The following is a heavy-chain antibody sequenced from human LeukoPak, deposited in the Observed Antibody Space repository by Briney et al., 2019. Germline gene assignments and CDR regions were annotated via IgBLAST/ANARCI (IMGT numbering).Heavy chain of an antibody. V-gene: IGHV1-69*13. CDR2: IIPIFGTA. CDR1: GGTFSSYA. D-gene: IGHD3-10*01. Sequence: SVKVSCKASGGTFSSYAISWVRQAPGQGLEWMGGIIPIFGTANYAQKFQGRVTITADESTSTAYMELSSLRSGDAAVYYCASPSVLWFGELPPHFDCWGQGTLVTVSS. J-gene: IGHJ4*02. CDR3: ASPSVLWFGELPPHFDC.